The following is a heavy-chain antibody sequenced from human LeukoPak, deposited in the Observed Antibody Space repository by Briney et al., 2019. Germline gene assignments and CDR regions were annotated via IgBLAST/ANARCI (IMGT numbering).Heavy chain of an antibody. CDR2: INHSGST. Sequence: SETLSLTCAVYGGPFSGYYWSWIRQPPGKGLEWIGEINHSGSTNYNPSLKSRVTISVDTSKNQFSLKLSSVTAADTAVYYCARGGGPRSSKSVALRPHYYYYYMDVWGKGTTVTVSS. CDR3: ARGGGPRSSKSVALRPHYYYYYMDV. V-gene: IGHV4-34*01. J-gene: IGHJ6*03. D-gene: IGHD2/OR15-2a*01. CDR1: GGPFSGYY.